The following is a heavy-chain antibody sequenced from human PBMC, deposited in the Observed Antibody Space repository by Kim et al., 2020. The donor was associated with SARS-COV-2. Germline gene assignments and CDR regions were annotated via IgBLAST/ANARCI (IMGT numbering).Heavy chain of an antibody. V-gene: IGHV4-59*01. CDR3: ARDGEYYGSGSFYFHY. D-gene: IGHD3-10*01. Sequence: SLESRVTISVDTSQNQFSLKLRSVTAAETAVYYCARDGEYYGSGSFYFHYWGQGTLVTVSS. J-gene: IGHJ4*02.